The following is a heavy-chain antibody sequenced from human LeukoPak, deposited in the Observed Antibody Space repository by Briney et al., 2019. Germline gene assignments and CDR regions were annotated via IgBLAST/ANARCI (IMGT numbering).Heavy chain of an antibody. D-gene: IGHD3-16*01. CDR1: GGSMSSSTYY. J-gene: IGHJ4*02. Sequence: KPSETLSLTCTVSGGSMSSSTYYWGWIRQPPGKGLEWIGSIYHSGSTYYNPSLKSRVTISVDTSKNQFSLKLSSVTAADTAVYYCARPAFGGVIFFFDYWGQGTLVTVSS. CDR2: IYHSGST. CDR3: ARPAFGGVIFFFDY. V-gene: IGHV4-39*01.